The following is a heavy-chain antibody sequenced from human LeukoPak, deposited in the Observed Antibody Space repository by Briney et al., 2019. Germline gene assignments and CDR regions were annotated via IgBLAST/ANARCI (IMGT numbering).Heavy chain of an antibody. J-gene: IGHJ3*02. CDR3: AGDRLAGDERAFDI. D-gene: IGHD1-26*01. CDR1: GGSISSYY. V-gene: IGHV4-4*07. CDR2: IYASGST. Sequence: SETLSLTCTVSGGSISSYYWAWIRQPAGKGLEWTGRIYASGSTTYNPSLENRVTMSMDTSTNQLSLHLNSVTAADTAVYYCAGDRLAGDERAFDIWGQGTMVTVSS.